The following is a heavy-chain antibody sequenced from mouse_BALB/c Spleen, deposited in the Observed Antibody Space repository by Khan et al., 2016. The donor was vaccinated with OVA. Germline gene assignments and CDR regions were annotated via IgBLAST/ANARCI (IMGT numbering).Heavy chain of an antibody. CDR3: VRWAMEY. V-gene: IGHV5-15*02. Sequence: EVELVESGGGLVQPGGSRKLSCAASGFTFSDYGMAWVRQAPGKGPEWVAFISSLAYSIYYADTVTGRFTISREKAKNTLYLEMSSLRSEDTAMYFGVRWAMEYWGQGTSVTVSS. CDR2: ISSLAYSI. J-gene: IGHJ4*01. CDR1: GFTFSDYG.